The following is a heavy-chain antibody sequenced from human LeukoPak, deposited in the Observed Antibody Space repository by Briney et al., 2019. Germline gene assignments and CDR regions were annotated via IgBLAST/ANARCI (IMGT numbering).Heavy chain of an antibody. J-gene: IGHJ5*02. Sequence: GASVKVSCKASGYTFSSYGISWVRQAPGQGLEWMGWISGYKGDTNYPQKFQGRVTMTTDTSTSTAYMELRSPRSDDTAVYYCARTRDYDINWLDPWGQGTLVTVSS. CDR1: GYTFSSYG. D-gene: IGHD3-9*01. V-gene: IGHV1-18*01. CDR2: ISGYKGDT. CDR3: ARTRDYDINWLDP.